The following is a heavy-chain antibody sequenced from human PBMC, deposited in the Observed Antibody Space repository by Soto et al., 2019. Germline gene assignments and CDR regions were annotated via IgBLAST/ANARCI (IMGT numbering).Heavy chain of an antibody. CDR2: IIPIFGIA. V-gene: IGHV1-69*02. Sequence: GASVKLSCEACGCRFSRYSITWVRQAPEHGLEWIGRIIPIFGIASYAQKFQGRVTITADESTSTAYMELSSLRSEDTAVYYCASHYDSSGYYYRGLDYWGQGTLVTVSS. CDR1: GCRFSRYS. J-gene: IGHJ4*02. CDR3: ASHYDSSGYYYRGLDY. D-gene: IGHD3-22*01.